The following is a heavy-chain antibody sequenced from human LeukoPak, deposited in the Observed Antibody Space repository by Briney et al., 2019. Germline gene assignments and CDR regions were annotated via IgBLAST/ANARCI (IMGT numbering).Heavy chain of an antibody. V-gene: IGHV3-53*04. CDR1: GFTVSSNY. CDR3: ARGSRSGSYPY. D-gene: IGHD3-10*01. Sequence: QSGGSLRLSCAASGFTVSSNYMSWVRQAPGKGLEWVSVIYSGGSTYYADSVKGRFTTSRHNSKNTLYLQMNSLRAEDTAVYYCARGSRSGSYPYWGQGTLVTVSS. CDR2: IYSGGST. J-gene: IGHJ4*02.